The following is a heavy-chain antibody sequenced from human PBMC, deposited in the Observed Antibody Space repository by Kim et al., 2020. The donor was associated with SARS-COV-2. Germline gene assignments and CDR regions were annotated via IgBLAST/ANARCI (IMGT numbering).Heavy chain of an antibody. CDR3: ARQGAGTYYMRGFDY. D-gene: IGHD3-10*01. Sequence: PSLKSRVTISVDTSRNQFPLKLTSVTAADTTVYYCARQGAGTYYMRGFDYWGQGMLVTVSS. J-gene: IGHJ4*02. V-gene: IGHV4-39*01.